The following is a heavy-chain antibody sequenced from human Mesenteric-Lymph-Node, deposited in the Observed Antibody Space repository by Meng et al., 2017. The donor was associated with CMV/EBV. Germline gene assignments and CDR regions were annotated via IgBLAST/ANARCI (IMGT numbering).Heavy chain of an antibody. J-gene: IGHJ4*02. CDR3: AKDSAGRGYCSSTSCPFDY. V-gene: IGHV3-21*01. CDR1: GFTFSSYS. Sequence: GGSLRLSCAASGFTFSSYSMNWVRQAPGKGLEWVSSISSSSSYIYYADSVKGRFTISRDNAKNSLYLQMNSLRAEDTAVYYCAKDSAGRGYCSSTSCPFDYWGQGTLVTVSS. CDR2: ISSSSSYI. D-gene: IGHD2-2*01.